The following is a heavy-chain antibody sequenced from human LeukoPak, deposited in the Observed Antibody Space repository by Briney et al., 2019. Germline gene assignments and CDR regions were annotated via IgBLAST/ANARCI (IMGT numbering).Heavy chain of an antibody. Sequence: GRSLRLSCAASGFTFSSYGMHWVRQAPDRGLEWVAVISYDGSNKYYADSVKGRFTISRDNSKNTLYLQMNSLRAEDTAVYYCAVAYSSSGYYPVDYWGQGTLVTVSS. D-gene: IGHD3-22*01. CDR1: GFTFSSYG. CDR2: ISYDGSNK. J-gene: IGHJ4*02. V-gene: IGHV3-30*03. CDR3: AVAYSSSGYYPVDY.